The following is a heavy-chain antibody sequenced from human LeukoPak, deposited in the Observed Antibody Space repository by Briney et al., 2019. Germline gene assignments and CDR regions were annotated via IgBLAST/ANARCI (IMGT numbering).Heavy chain of an antibody. CDR1: GFTFSSYA. J-gene: IGHJ4*02. CDR3: ARGAYYYED. V-gene: IGHV3-48*01. Sequence: GGSLRLSCAASGFTFSSYAMSWVRQAPGKGLEWVSYISSSSSTIYYADSVKGRFTISRDNAKNSLYLQTNSLRAEDTAVYYCARGAYYYEDWGQGTLVTVSS. D-gene: IGHD3-22*01. CDR2: ISSSSSTI.